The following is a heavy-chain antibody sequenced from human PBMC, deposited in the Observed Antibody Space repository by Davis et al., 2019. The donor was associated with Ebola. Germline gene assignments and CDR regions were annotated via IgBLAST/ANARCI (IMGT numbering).Heavy chain of an antibody. J-gene: IGHJ6*02. CDR3: ARGGFIVGDVYGMDV. CDR2: ISTSDNYT. CDR1: GFTFSDYY. V-gene: IGHV3-11*06. D-gene: IGHD1-26*01. Sequence: GESLKISCAASGFTFSDYYMNWIRQAPGKGLEWISYISTSDNYTDYADSVKGRFTISRDNAKNSLYLQINSLRSEDTAVYYCARGGFIVGDVYGMDVWGQGTTVTVSS.